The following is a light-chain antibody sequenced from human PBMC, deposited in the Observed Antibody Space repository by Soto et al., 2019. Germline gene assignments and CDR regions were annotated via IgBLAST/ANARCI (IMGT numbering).Light chain of an antibody. J-gene: IGKJ1*01. CDR3: LHDYSYPRT. Sequence: AIQMTQSPSSLSASVGDRVIITCRASQAIRNDLGWYQQKPGKAPKLLIYTAYTLQSGVPSRFSGSASGADFTLTIRRLQPEDSATYYCLHDYSYPRTFGQGTKVEIK. CDR1: QAIRND. CDR2: TAY. V-gene: IGKV1-6*01.